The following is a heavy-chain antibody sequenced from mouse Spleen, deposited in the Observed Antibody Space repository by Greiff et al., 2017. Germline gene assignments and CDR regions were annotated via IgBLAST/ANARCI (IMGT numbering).Heavy chain of an antibody. Sequence: QVQLQQPGAELVMPGASVKLSCKASGYTFTSYWMHWVKQRPGQGLEWIGEIDPSDSYTNYNQKFKGKATLTVDKSSSTAYMQLSSLTSEDSAVYYCARLLRFPDYWGQGTTLTVSS. CDR3: ARLLRFPDY. CDR1: GYTFTSYW. CDR2: IDPSDSYT. J-gene: IGHJ2*01. V-gene: IGHV1-69*01. D-gene: IGHD1-1*01.